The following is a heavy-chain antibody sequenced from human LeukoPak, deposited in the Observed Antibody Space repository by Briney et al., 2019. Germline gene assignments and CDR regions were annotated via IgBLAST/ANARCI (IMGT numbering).Heavy chain of an antibody. J-gene: IGHJ4*02. CDR2: ISGSGGST. CDR3: AKDNRITGTTNY. V-gene: IGHV3-23*01. Sequence: GGSPRLSCAASGFTFSSYAMSWVRQAPGKGLEWVSAISGSGGSTYYADSVKGRFTISRDNSKNTLYLQMNSLRAEDTAVYYCAKDNRITGTTNYWGQGTLVTVSS. D-gene: IGHD1-7*01. CDR1: GFTFSSYA.